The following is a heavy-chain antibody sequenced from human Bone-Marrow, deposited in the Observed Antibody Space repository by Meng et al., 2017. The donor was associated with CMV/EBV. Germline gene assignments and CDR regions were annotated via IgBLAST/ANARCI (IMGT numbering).Heavy chain of an antibody. CDR3: ARCPLLWFGELLPRFDP. CDR1: GGSLSGYY. D-gene: IGHD3-10*01. V-gene: IGHV4-34*01. CDR2: INHSGST. J-gene: IGHJ5*02. Sequence: YGGSLSGYYWSWIRQPPGKGLEWIGEINHSGSTNYNPSLKSRVTISVDTSKNQFSLKLSSVTAADTAVYYCARCPLLWFGELLPRFDPWGQGTLVTVSS.